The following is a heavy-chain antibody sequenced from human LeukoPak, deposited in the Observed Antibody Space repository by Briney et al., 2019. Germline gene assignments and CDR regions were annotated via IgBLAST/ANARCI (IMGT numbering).Heavy chain of an antibody. J-gene: IGHJ3*02. D-gene: IGHD2-21*02. V-gene: IGHV1-3*01. CDR1: GYTFTSYA. CDR2: INAGNGNT. CDR3: ARKGDERLAFDI. Sequence: ASVKVSCKASGYTFTSYAMHWVRQAPGQRLEWTGWINAGNGNTKYSQKFQGRVTITRDTSASTAYMELSSLRSEDTAVYYCARKGDERLAFDIWGQGTMVTVSS.